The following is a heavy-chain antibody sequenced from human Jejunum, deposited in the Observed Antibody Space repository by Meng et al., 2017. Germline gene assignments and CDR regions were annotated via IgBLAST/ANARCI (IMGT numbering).Heavy chain of an antibody. CDR1: GASIGGYF. CDR2: VNRKGTT. CDR3: ARPLGYNGVNLGFFQH. Sequence: QVQLQQWGAGQLKPSETLSLTCAVYGASIGGYFWSWIRQTPGKEPEWIGEVNRKGTTNYNPSLEGRVSISVDTSKNQFSLALNSVTAADTAVYHCARPLGYNGVNLGFFQHWGQGTLVTVSS. J-gene: IGHJ1*01. V-gene: IGHV4-34*01. D-gene: IGHD5-12*01.